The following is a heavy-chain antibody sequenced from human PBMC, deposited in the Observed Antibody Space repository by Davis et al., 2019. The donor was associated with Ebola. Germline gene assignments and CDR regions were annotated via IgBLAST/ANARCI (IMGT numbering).Heavy chain of an antibody. J-gene: IGHJ5*02. CDR1: GGSLRGHY. CDR2: INHSGST. CDR3: ARALGYCRFDP. V-gene: IGHV4-34*01. Sequence: MPSETLSLTCAVYGGSLRGHYWSWFRQPPGKGLEWIGEINHSGSTNYNPSLKSRVTISVDTSKNQFSLKLSSVTAADTAVYYCARALGYCRFDPWGQGTLVTVSS. D-gene: IGHD2-15*01.